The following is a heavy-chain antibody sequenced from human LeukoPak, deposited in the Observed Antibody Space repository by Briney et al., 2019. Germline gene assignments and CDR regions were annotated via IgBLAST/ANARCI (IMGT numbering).Heavy chain of an antibody. J-gene: IGHJ4*02. D-gene: IGHD6-13*01. V-gene: IGHV3-21*01. CDR1: RFTFSSYN. CDR2: ITSSGNSI. Sequence: GGSLRLSCAASRFTFSSYNMNWVRQAPGKGLEWVSSITSSGNSIYYADSLKGRFTISRDNAKNSLYLQMNSLRAEDTAVYYCARDSIQQQLVLEDRGYPYYFEHWGQGTLVTVSS. CDR3: ARDSIQQQLVLEDRGYPYYFEH.